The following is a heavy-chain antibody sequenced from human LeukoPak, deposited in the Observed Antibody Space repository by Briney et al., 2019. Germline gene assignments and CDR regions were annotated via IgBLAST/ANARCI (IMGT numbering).Heavy chain of an antibody. J-gene: IGHJ4*02. CDR2: MHHSGNS. CDR3: ARTYSSGWYRYFDY. CDR1: GNSIRSDYY. V-gene: IGHV4-38-2*02. Sequence: SETLSLTCTVSGNSIRSDYYWGWIRQPPGKGLEWIGSMHHSGNSNYNPSLKSRVTISVDTSSKNQFSLKLSSVTAADTAVYYCARTYSSGWYRYFDYWGQGTLVTVSS. D-gene: IGHD6-19*01.